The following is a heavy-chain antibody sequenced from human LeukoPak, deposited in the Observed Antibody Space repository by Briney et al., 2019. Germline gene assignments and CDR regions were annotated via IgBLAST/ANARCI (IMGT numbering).Heavy chain of an antibody. Sequence: GGSLRLSCAASGFTFSSYAMSWVRQAPGKGLEWVSVISGSGGSTYYADSVKGRFTISRDNSKNTLYLQMNSLRAEDTAVYYCAKDLNYGDLLDYWGQGTLVTVSS. J-gene: IGHJ4*02. V-gene: IGHV3-23*01. CDR1: GFTFSSYA. CDR3: AKDLNYGDLLDY. D-gene: IGHD4-17*01. CDR2: ISGSGGST.